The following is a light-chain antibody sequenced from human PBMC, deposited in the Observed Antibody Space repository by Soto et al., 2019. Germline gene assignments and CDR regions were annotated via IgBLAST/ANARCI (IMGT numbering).Light chain of an antibody. CDR3: AAWDDTLSVWV. CDR2: STN. CDR1: SASVLTSYY. V-gene: IGLV8-61*01. J-gene: IGLJ3*02. Sequence: QTVVSQEPSFSVSPGETVTLTCGLTSASVLTSYYPSWYQQTPGQAPRTLIYSTNIRSSGVPDRFSGSKSGTSASLAISGLQSEDEADYYCAAWDDTLSVWVFGGGTKLTVL.